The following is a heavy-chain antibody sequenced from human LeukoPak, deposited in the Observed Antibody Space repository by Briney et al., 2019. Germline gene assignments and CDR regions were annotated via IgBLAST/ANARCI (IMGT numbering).Heavy chain of an antibody. CDR1: GYSISSGYY. CDR2: IYHSGST. CDR3: AREHCSGGSCYSIYYYYYMDV. V-gene: IGHV4-38-2*02. Sequence: SSGTLSLTCTVSGYSISSGYYWGWIRQPPGKGLEWIGSIYHSGSTYYNPSLKSRVTISVDTSKNQFSLKLSSVTAADTAVYYCAREHCSGGSCYSIYYYYYMDVWGKGTTVTVSS. J-gene: IGHJ6*03. D-gene: IGHD2-15*01.